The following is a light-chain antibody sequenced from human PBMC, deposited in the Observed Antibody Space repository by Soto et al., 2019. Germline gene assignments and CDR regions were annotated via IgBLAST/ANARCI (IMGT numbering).Light chain of an antibody. J-gene: IGLJ1*01. Sequence: QSALTQPASVSGSPGQSITISCTGTSSDVGGYNYVSWYQQHPGKAPKLMIYEVNNRPSGVSNRFSGSKSGSTTSLTISGLQAEDEADHYCSSYTSSSTLGVFGTGTKVTVL. CDR1: SSDVGGYNY. CDR2: EVN. CDR3: SSYTSSSTLGV. V-gene: IGLV2-14*01.